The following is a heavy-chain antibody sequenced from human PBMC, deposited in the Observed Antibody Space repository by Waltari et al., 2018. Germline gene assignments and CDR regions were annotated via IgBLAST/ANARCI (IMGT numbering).Heavy chain of an antibody. V-gene: IGHV3-74*03. J-gene: IGHJ4*02. CDR1: GFSTDYW. CDR2: MYTDGTSI. CDR3: TTNPVY. Sequence: EVQLVESGGGLVQPGGSLRLSCAASGFSTDYWLDWVRQAPGKGLVWVSRMYTDGTSITSADSLKGRFTISRDSAKNTYYLPMNGLRAEDTAVYYCTTNPVYWCQGTLVTVSS.